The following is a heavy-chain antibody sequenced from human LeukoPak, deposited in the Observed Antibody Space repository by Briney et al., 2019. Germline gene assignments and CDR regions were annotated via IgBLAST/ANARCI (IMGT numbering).Heavy chain of an antibody. V-gene: IGHV1-2*02. CDR3: ARSADGYTCGHFDF. D-gene: IGHD5-18*01. CDR1: GYTFTAYY. Sequence: ASVKVSCKASGYTFTAYYMHWVRQATGQGLEWMGWINPNTGDTNYAQNFQGRVTMNRDTSISTAYMELSSLRSDDTAVYYCARSADGYTCGHFDFWGQGTLVTVSS. J-gene: IGHJ4*02. CDR2: INPNTGDT.